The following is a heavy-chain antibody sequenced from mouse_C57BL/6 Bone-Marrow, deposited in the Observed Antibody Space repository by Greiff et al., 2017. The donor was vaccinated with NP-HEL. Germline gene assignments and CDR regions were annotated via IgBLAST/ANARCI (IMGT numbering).Heavy chain of an antibody. J-gene: IGHJ4*01. Sequence: QVQLKESGAELARPGASVKLSCKASGYTFTSYGISWVKQRTGQGLEWIGEMYPRSGNTYYNEKFKGKATLTADKSSSTAYMELRSLTSEDSAVYFCAREIYYYGSNYAMDYWGQGTSVTVSS. CDR3: AREIYYYGSNYAMDY. D-gene: IGHD1-1*01. V-gene: IGHV1-81*01. CDR2: MYPRSGNT. CDR1: GYTFTSYG.